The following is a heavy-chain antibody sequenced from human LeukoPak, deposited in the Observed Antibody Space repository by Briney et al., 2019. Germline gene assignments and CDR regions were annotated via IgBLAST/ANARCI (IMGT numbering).Heavy chain of an antibody. D-gene: IGHD3-10*01. Sequence: GGSLSLSCAASGFTLSSYGMFWVRQAPGKGREWVAVISYDGSNKYYADSVKGRFTISRDNSKNTLYLQMNSLRAEDTAVYYCAKLVGECFDYWGQGTLVTVSS. CDR1: GFTLSSYG. J-gene: IGHJ4*02. CDR2: ISYDGSNK. V-gene: IGHV3-30*18. CDR3: AKLVGECFDY.